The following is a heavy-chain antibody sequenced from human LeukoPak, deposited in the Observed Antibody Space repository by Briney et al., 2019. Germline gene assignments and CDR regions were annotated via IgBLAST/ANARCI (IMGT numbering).Heavy chain of an antibody. J-gene: IGHJ4*02. CDR3: ARVQFGYSDYDRQVAVAGKGDY. CDR2: IYYSGST. D-gene: IGHD6-19*01. V-gene: IGHV4-39*07. Sequence: PSETLSLTCTVSGGSISSSSYYWGWIRQPPGKGLEWIGSIYYSGSTYYNPSLKSRVTISVDTSKNQFSLKLSSVTAADTAVYYCARVQFGYSDYDRQVAVAGKGDYWGQGTLVTVSS. CDR1: GGSISSSSYY.